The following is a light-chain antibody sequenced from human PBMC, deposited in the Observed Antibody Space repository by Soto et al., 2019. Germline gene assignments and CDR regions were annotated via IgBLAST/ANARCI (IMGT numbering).Light chain of an antibody. V-gene: IGLV1-47*01. CDR2: RNN. CDR3: AAWDDSLKSVV. CDR1: SSNIGSNY. J-gene: IGLJ2*01. Sequence: QSVLTQAPSASGAPGQRVTISCSGASSNIGSNYVYWYQQFPGTAPKLLILRNNQRPSGAPDRFSGSKSGTSASLAISGLRSEDEADYHCAAWDDSLKSVVFGGGTKLTVL.